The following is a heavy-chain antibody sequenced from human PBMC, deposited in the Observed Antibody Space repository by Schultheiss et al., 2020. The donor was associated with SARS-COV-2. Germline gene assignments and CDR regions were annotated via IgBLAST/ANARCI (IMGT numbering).Heavy chain of an antibody. CDR2: ISYDGSNK. CDR1: GFTFSSYS. D-gene: IGHD3-22*01. V-gene: IGHV3-30*18. CDR3: AKDKGAEPYSSGL. Sequence: GGSLRLSCAASGFTFSSYSMNWVRQAPGKGLEWVAVISYDGSNKYYADSVKGRFIISRDNSKNTLYLQMNSLRAEDTAVYYCAKDKGAEPYSSGLWGQGTMVTVSS. J-gene: IGHJ3*01.